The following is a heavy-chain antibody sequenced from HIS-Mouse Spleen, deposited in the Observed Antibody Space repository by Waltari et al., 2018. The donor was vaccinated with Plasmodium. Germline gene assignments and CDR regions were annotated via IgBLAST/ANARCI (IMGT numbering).Heavy chain of an antibody. CDR1: GSPLRSDW. CDR2: IKQDGSEK. D-gene: IGHD6-13*01. J-gene: IGHJ2*01. Sequence: EVQLVESGVGLVQPGGSLRRACAASGSPLRSDWMSWVRQAPGKGLEWVANIKQDGSEKYYVDSVKGRFTISRDNAKNSLYLQMNSLRAEDTAVYYCASSWYWYFDLWGRGTLVTVSS. CDR3: ASSWYWYFDL. V-gene: IGHV3-7*01.